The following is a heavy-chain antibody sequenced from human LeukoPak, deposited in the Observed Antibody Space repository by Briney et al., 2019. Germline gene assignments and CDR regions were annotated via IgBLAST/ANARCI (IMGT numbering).Heavy chain of an antibody. D-gene: IGHD5-12*01. V-gene: IGHV3-9*01. Sequence: GRSLRLSCAASGFTFDDYAMHWVRHAPGKGLEWVSGISWNSGSIGYADSVKGRFTISRDNAKNSLYLQMNSLRAEDTALYYCAKDQDIVATRGLTDWGQGTLVTVSS. J-gene: IGHJ4*02. CDR1: GFTFDDYA. CDR2: ISWNSGSI. CDR3: AKDQDIVATRGLTD.